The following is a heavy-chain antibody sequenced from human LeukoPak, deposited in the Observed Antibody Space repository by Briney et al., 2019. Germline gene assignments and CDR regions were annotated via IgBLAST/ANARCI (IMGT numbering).Heavy chain of an antibody. Sequence: SETLSLTCTVSGGSISSGGYYWSWIRQHPGKGLEWIGYIYYSGSTYYNPSLKSRVTISVDTSKNQFSLKLSSMTAADTAVYYCARGDTVHAFDIWGLGTMVTVSS. CDR3: ARGDTVHAFDI. CDR1: GGSISSGGYY. D-gene: IGHD3-16*01. V-gene: IGHV4-31*03. CDR2: IYYSGST. J-gene: IGHJ3*02.